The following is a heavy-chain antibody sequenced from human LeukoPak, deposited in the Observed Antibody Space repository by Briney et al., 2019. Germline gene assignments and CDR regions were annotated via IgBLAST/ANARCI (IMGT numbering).Heavy chain of an antibody. CDR2: ISYDGSNK. V-gene: IGHV3-30*18. D-gene: IGHD6-13*01. CDR3: AKDLGRIAAAGGGEYYFDY. CDR1: GFTFSSYG. J-gene: IGHJ4*02. Sequence: GGSLRLSCAASGFTFSSYGMHWVRQAPGKGLEWAAVISYDGSNKYYADSVKGRFTISRDNSKNTLYLQMNSLRAEDTAVYYCAKDLGRIAAAGGGEYYFDYWGQGTLVTVSS.